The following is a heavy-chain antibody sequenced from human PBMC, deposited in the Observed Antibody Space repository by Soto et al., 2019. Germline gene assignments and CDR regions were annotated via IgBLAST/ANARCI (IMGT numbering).Heavy chain of an antibody. D-gene: IGHD2-15*01. V-gene: IGHV1-69*02. CDR3: ASSLMMVAATPHLGSFDI. Sequence: GASVKVSCKASGGTFSSYTISWVRQAPGQGLEWMGRIIPILGIANYAQKFQGRVTITADKSTSTAYMELSSLRAEDTAVYYCASSLMMVAATPHLGSFDIWRQVTMVT. J-gene: IGHJ3*02. CDR2: IIPILGIA. CDR1: GGTFSSYT.